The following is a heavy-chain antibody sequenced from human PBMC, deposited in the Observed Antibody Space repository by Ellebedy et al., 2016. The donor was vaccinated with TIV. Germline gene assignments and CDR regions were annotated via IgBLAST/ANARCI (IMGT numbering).Heavy chain of an antibody. V-gene: IGHV4-34*01. CDR3: ARGVGVTTGTDY. D-gene: IGHD4-17*01. CDR2: IDHSGST. J-gene: IGHJ4*02. Sequence: SETLSLTXAVYGGSFSGYYWSWIRQPPGKGLEWIGEIDHSGSTNYNPSLKSRVTISVDTSKNQFSLKVRSVTAADTAVYYCARGVGVTTGTDYWGQGTLVTVSS. CDR1: GGSFSGYY.